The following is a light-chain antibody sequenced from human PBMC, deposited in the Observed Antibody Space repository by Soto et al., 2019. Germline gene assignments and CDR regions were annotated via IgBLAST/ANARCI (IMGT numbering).Light chain of an antibody. J-gene: IGKJ4*01. CDR3: QQYNYWSTRLN. Sequence: IPLTQCPSSLSIAVSSRVTITWRASQGIDKHLAWYQQKPGKAPKLLIYAASTLQSGVPYRFTGSGSRTDFTLTISSLQAEDVAVYHCQQYNYWSTRLNFGGGTKVDIK. CDR2: AAS. V-gene: IGKV1-27*01. CDR1: QGIDKH.